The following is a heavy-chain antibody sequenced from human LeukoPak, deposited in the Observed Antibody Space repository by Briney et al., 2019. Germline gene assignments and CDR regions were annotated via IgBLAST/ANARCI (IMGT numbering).Heavy chain of an antibody. V-gene: IGHV3-23*01. D-gene: IGHD2-15*01. CDR2: ISGSGGST. CDR1: GFTFSSYA. Sequence: PGGSLRLSCAASGFTFSSYAMSWVRQAPGKGLEWVSAISGSGGSTYYADSEKGRFTISRDNSKNTLYLQMNSLRAEDTAVYYCAKSGEAIVVVVAATDWGQGTLVTGSS. J-gene: IGHJ4*02. CDR3: AKSGEAIVVVVAATD.